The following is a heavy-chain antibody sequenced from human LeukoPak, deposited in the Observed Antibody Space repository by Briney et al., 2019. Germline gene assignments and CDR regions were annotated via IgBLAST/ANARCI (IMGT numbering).Heavy chain of an antibody. D-gene: IGHD5-18*01. Sequence: HPGGSLRLSCAASGLTFDDYAMHWVRQAPGKGLEWVSLISWGGGSTYYADSVKGRFTISRDNSKNSLYLQMNSLRAEDTALYYCAKDHNSYGYSGHTTAGPDYWGQGTLVTVSS. J-gene: IGHJ4*02. CDR3: AKDHNSYGYSGHTTAGPDY. V-gene: IGHV3-43D*03. CDR2: ISWGGGST. CDR1: GLTFDDYA.